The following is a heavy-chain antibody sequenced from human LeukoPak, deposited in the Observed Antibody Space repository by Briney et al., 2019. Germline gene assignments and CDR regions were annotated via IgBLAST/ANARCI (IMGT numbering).Heavy chain of an antibody. D-gene: IGHD2/OR15-2a*01. CDR3: ARDTIIRGYMDV. CDR2: IIPIFGTA. J-gene: IGHJ6*03. V-gene: IGHV1-69*05. CDR1: GGTFSSYA. Sequence: GASVKVSCKASGGTFSSYAISWVRQAPGQGLEWMGRIIPIFGTANYAQKFQGRVTITTDESTSTAYMELGSLRSEDTAVYYCARDTIIRGYMDVWGKGTTVTVSS.